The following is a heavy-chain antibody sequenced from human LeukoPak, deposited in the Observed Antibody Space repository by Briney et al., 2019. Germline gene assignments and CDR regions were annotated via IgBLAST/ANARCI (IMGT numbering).Heavy chain of an antibody. Sequence: SETLSLTCAVSGGSISSGYWWSWVRQPPMRGLEWIGEIIDSGSTNYNPSLRGRITISLDKTKNQFSLNVNSVTAADTAVYYCATYGPTSGGYTFEYWGQGILVTVSS. V-gene: IGHV4-4*02. J-gene: IGHJ4*02. D-gene: IGHD2-15*01. CDR3: ATYGPTSGGYTFEY. CDR2: IIDSGST. CDR1: GGSISSGYW.